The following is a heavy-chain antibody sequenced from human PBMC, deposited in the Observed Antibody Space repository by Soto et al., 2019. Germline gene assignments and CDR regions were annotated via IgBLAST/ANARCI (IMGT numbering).Heavy chain of an antibody. Sequence: GSLRLSCAASGFTFSSYSMNWVRQAPGKGLEWVSYISSSSTIYYADSVKGRFTISRDNAKNSLYLQMNSLRAEDTAVYYCARDHGDAFDIWGQGTMVTVSS. V-gene: IGHV3-48*01. CDR1: GFTFSSYS. CDR2: ISSSSTI. J-gene: IGHJ3*02. CDR3: ARDHGDAFDI.